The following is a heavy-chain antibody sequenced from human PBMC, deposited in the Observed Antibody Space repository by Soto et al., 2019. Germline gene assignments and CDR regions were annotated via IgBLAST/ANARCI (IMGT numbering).Heavy chain of an antibody. D-gene: IGHD3-22*01. J-gene: IGHJ4*02. CDR3: ARGFYDSEGYSTPFDN. CDR1: GVSISSHY. Sequence: QVQLQESGPGLVRPSETLSLTCTVSGVSISSHYWSWIRQPPGKGLEWIAYMHHSGSTNYNPSLRSRVSVSIDTSKSQVSLRLSSVTAADTAVYYCARGFYDSEGYSTPFDNWGQGTLVTVSS. V-gene: IGHV4-59*08. CDR2: MHHSGST.